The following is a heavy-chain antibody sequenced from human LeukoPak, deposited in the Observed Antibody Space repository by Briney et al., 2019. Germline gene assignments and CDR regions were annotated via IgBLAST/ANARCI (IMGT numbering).Heavy chain of an antibody. CDR2: INRSGST. V-gene: IGHV4-34*01. CDR1: GGSFSGYY. Sequence: SETLSLTCAVYGGSFSGYYWSWIRQPPGKGLEWIGVINRSGSTNYNPSLKSRATISVDTSKNQFSLKLSSVTAADTAVYYCARSAMPPSRTTSRSNWFDPWGQGTLVTVSS. J-gene: IGHJ5*02. D-gene: IGHD2-2*01. CDR3: ARSAMPPSRTTSRSNWFDP.